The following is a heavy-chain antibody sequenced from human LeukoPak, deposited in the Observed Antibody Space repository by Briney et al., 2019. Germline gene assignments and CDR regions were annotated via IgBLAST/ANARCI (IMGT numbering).Heavy chain of an antibody. CDR3: ARGGSLAITYYYYMDV. D-gene: IGHD3-22*01. CDR1: GGTFSSYA. Sequence: SVKVSCKASGGTFSSYAISWVRQAPGQGLEWMGGIIPIFGTANYAQKFQGRVTITADESTSTAYMELSSLRSEDTAVYYCARGGSLAITYYYYMDVWGKGTTATVSS. V-gene: IGHV1-69*13. CDR2: IIPIFGTA. J-gene: IGHJ6*03.